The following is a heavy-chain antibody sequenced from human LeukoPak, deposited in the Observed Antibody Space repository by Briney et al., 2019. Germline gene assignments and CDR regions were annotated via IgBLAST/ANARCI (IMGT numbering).Heavy chain of an antibody. CDR3: AGETSQKGAHYMDV. CDR2: IYYSGSN. Sequence: HPSETLSLTCTVSGGSISSYYWSWIRQPPGKGLEWIGYIYYSGSNNYNPSLKSRVTISVDTSKSQFSLKLSSVTAADTAVYYWAGETSQKGAHYMDVSGKGTTVSISS. D-gene: IGHD3-16*01. V-gene: IGHV4-59*01. J-gene: IGHJ6*03. CDR1: GGSISSYY.